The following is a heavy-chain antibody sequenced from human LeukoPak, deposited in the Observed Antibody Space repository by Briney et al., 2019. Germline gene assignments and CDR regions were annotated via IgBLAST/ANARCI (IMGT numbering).Heavy chain of an antibody. CDR2: VSGSLGST. V-gene: IGHV3-23*01. J-gene: IGHJ4*02. D-gene: IGHD1-26*01. Sequence: PGGSLRLSCAASGFTFSSYSMNWVRQAPGKGLEWVSAVSGSLGSTYYADSVKGRFTISRDNSKNTLYLQMNSLRAEDTAVYYCAKGSGSYSYYFDYWGQGTLVTVSS. CDR3: AKGSGSYSYYFDY. CDR1: GFTFSSYS.